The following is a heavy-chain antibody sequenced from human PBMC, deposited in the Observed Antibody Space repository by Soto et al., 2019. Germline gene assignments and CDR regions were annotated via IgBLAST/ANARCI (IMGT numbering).Heavy chain of an antibody. Sequence: QVQLQQWGAGLLKPSETLSLTCAVYGGSFSGYYWSWIRQPPGKGLEWIGEINHNGSTNYNPSLKSRVTISVDTSKNQFSLKLSSVTAADTAVYYCARVEMATADLDYWGQGTLVTVSS. V-gene: IGHV4-34*01. CDR1: GGSFSGYY. CDR3: ARVEMATADLDY. CDR2: INHNGST. D-gene: IGHD5-18*01. J-gene: IGHJ4*02.